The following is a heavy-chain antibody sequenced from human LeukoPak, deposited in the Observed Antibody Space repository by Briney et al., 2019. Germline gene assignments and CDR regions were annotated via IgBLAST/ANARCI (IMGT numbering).Heavy chain of an antibody. CDR1: GYTFTSYG. V-gene: IGHV1-18*01. CDR2: ISAYNGNT. D-gene: IGHD6-19*01. J-gene: IGHJ5*02. Sequence: ASVKVSCKASGYTFTSYGISWVRQAPGQGLEWMGWISAYNGNTNYAQKLQGRVTMTTDTSTSTAYMELRSLRSDDTAVYYCARDSSGWGLNWFDPWGQGTLVTVSS. CDR3: ARDSSGWGLNWFDP.